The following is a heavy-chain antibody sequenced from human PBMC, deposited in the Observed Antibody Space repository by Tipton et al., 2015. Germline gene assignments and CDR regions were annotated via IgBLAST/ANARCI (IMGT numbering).Heavy chain of an antibody. CDR3: ARHGAGTTIIDY. Sequence: TLSLTCTVSGGSISSSDYYWVWLRQPPGMGLECIGTIYYSGSTYYNPSLKSRVTISVDTSKNQFSLRLNSVTAADTAVYYCARHGAGTTIIDYWGQGTTVTVSS. J-gene: IGHJ4*03. CDR2: IYYSGST. CDR1: GGSISSSDYY. D-gene: IGHD1-1*01. V-gene: IGHV4-39*01.